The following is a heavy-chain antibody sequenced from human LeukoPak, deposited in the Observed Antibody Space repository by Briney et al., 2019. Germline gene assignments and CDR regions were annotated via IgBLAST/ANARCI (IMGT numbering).Heavy chain of an antibody. D-gene: IGHD2-21*02. V-gene: IGHV3-23*01. CDR1: GFTFSTYG. CDR2: ISADGKRP. Sequence: PGGSLRLSCAASGFTFSTYGMNWVRQAPGKGLEWVSAISADGKRPYYADSVKGRFTISRDNSKNTLHLQMNSLRAEDTAIYYCAKEVTATGKAFEYWGQGTLVTVSS. J-gene: IGHJ4*02. CDR3: AKEVTATGKAFEY.